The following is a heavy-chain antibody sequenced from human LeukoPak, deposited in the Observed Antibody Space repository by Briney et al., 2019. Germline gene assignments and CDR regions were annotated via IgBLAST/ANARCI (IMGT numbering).Heavy chain of an antibody. Sequence: GGSLRLSCAASGFTFKDYTMSWVRQSPGKGLQWVSYVSFGSSYISYADSLKGRFTISRDDAKSSVYLEMTSLRTDDTAVYYCARASTEYAVTDGFDAWGPGTLVTVSS. J-gene: IGHJ5*02. CDR1: GFTFKDYT. CDR2: VSFGSSYI. CDR3: ARASTEYAVTDGFDA. V-gene: IGHV3-21*06. D-gene: IGHD4-17*01.